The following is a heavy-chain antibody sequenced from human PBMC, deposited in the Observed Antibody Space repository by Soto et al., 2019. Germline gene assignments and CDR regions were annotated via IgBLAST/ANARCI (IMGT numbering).Heavy chain of an antibody. J-gene: IGHJ1*01. Sequence: SGPTLVNPTQTLTLTCTFSGFSLSTSGVGVGWIRQPPGKALEWLALIYWNDDKRYSPSLKSRLTITKDTSKNQVVPTMTNMDPVDTATYYCARRKNYYDSSGYQEYFQHWGQGTLVTVSS. CDR1: GFSLSTSGVG. D-gene: IGHD3-22*01. CDR2: IYWNDDK. CDR3: ARRKNYYDSSGYQEYFQH. V-gene: IGHV2-5*01.